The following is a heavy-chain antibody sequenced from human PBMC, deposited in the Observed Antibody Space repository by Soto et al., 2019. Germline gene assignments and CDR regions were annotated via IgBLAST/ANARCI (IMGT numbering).Heavy chain of an antibody. V-gene: IGHV3-9*01. Sequence: PVGSLRLSCAASGFTFDDYAIHWVRQVPGKGLEWVSGISWKSGNIGYADSVKGRFTISRDNAKSSLYLQMNSLRAEDTAFYYYAKDLDRITSVGKPLDVWGQGTTVTVSS. CDR2: ISWKSGNI. CDR3: AKDLDRITSVGKPLDV. CDR1: GFTFDDYA. D-gene: IGHD6-13*01. J-gene: IGHJ6*02.